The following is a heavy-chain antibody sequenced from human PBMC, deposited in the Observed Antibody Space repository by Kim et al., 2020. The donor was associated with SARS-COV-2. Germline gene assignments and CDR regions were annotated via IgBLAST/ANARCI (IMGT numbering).Heavy chain of an antibody. CDR3: TRVDSGSYLVSSYGMDV. D-gene: IGHD1-26*01. Sequence: GGSLRLSCTASGFTFGDYAMSWFRQAPGKGLEWVGFIRSKAYGGTTEYAASVKGRFTISRDDSKSIAYLQMNSLKTEDTAVYYCTRVDSGSYLVSSYGMDVWGQGTTVTVSS. J-gene: IGHJ6*02. CDR2: IRSKAYGGTT. V-gene: IGHV3-49*03. CDR1: GFTFGDYA.